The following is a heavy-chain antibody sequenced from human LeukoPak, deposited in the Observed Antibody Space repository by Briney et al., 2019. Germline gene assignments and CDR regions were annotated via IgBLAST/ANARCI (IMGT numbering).Heavy chain of an antibody. CDR3: ARDSSGTVTTEY. D-gene: IGHD4-17*01. CDR1: GFTFSSYE. V-gene: IGHV3-48*03. J-gene: IGHJ4*02. Sequence: GGSLRLSCAASGFTFSSYEMNWVRQAPGKGLEWVSYISSSGSTIYYADSVKGRLTISRDNAKNSLYLQMNSLRAEDTAVYYCARDSSGTVTTEYWGQGTLVTVSS. CDR2: ISSSGSTI.